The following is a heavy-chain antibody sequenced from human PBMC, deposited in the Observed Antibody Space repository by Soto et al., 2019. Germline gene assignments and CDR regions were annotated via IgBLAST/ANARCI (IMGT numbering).Heavy chain of an antibody. CDR2: ISAYNGNT. CDR1: GYTFTSYG. V-gene: IGHV1-18*01. CDR3: ARSLATVGDYYYGRDV. J-gene: IGHJ6*02. Sequence: QAQLVQSGAEVKKPGASVKVSCKASGYTFTSYGISWVRQAPGQGLEWMGWISAYNGNTNYAQQLQDRVTMTTDTTTSSAYMELRSLRSADTAVYYCARSLATVGDYYYGRDVWGHGTTVTVSS. D-gene: IGHD5-12*01.